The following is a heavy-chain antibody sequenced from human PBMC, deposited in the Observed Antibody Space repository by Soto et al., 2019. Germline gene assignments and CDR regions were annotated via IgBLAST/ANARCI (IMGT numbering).Heavy chain of an antibody. V-gene: IGHV3-9*01. CDR1: GFSLDDYA. D-gene: IGHD6-19*01. CDR3: AKMVVAGTGWFDP. CDR2: ISWDSGGI. Sequence: GGSLRLSCAASGFSLDDYAMHWVRQAPGKGLEWVSGISWDSGGIGYADSVKGRFTISRDNAKNSLYLEMNSLRAEDTALYCCAKMVVAGTGWFDPWGQGTLVTVSS. J-gene: IGHJ5*02.